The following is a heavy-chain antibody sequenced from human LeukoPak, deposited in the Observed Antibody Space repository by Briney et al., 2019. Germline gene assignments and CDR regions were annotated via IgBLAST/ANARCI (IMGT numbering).Heavy chain of an antibody. D-gene: IGHD6-19*01. CDR1: GFTFSSYG. CDR2: ISYDGSNK. J-gene: IGHJ5*02. CDR3: AKDPEEYSSGWYESWIDP. Sequence: GGSLRLSCAASGFTFSSYGMHWVRQAPGKGLEWVAVISYDGSNKYYADSAKGRFTISRDNSKNTLYLQMNSLRAEDTAVYYCAKDPEEYSSGWYESWIDPWGQGTLVTVSS. V-gene: IGHV3-30*18.